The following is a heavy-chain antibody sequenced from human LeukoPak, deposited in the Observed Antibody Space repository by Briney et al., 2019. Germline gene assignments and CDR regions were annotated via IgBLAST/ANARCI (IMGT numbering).Heavy chain of an antibody. V-gene: IGHV1-69*05. J-gene: IGHJ3*02. CDR1: GGTFSSYA. CDR2: IIPIFGTA. CDR3: ASGAQPEDAFDI. Sequence: GASVKVSCKASGGTFSSYAISWVRQAPGQGLEWMGGIIPIFGTANYAQKFQGRVTITTDESTSTAYMELSSLRSEDTAVYYCASGAQPEDAFDIWGQGTMVTVSS. D-gene: IGHD1-26*01.